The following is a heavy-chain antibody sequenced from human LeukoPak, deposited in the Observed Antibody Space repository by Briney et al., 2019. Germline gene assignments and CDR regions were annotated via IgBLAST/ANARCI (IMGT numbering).Heavy chain of an antibody. J-gene: IGHJ5*02. CDR3: AKDRGYSYGGASWFDP. D-gene: IGHD5-18*01. CDR2: TSGSGGST. V-gene: IGHV3-23*01. CDR1: GFTFNSYG. Sequence: GRSLRLSCAASGFTFNSYGMHWVRQAPGKGLEWVSATSGSGGSTYYADSVKGRFTISRDNSKNTLYLQMNSLRAEDTAVYYCAKDRGYSYGGASWFDPWGQGTLVTVSS.